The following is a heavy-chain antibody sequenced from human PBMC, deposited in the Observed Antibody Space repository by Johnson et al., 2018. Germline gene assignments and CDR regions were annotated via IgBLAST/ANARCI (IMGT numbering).Heavy chain of an antibody. J-gene: IGHJ4*02. CDR3: VRDEFSTSSGGLDF. Sequence: QVQLVQSGGGVVQPGRSLRISCAASGFTFSSYALHWVRQAPGKGLEWVAIISYDGRNKFYADSVKGRFTISRDNSKDTLYLQMSTLRVEETGLYYCVRDEFSTSSGGLDFWGQGTLVTVSS. V-gene: IGHV3-30*04. CDR2: ISYDGRNK. CDR1: GFTFSSYA. D-gene: IGHD2/OR15-2a*01.